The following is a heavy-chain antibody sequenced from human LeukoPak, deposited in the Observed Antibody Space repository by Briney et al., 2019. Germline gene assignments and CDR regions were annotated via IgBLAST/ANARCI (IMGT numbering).Heavy chain of an antibody. J-gene: IGHJ3*02. CDR2: ITSSSSTI. CDR3: ARDHPRYGGNSYAFDI. V-gene: IGHV3-48*01. D-gene: IGHD4-23*01. CDR1: GFIFSSYT. Sequence: GGSLRLSCAASGFIFSSYTMNWVRQAPGKGLEWVSYITSSSSTIYYADSVKGRFTISRDNAKNSLYLQMNSLRAEDTAVYYCARDHPRYGGNSYAFDIWGQGTMVTVSS.